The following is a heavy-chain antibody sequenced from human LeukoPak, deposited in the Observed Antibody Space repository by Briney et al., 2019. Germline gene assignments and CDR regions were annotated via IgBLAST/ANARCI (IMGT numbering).Heavy chain of an antibody. J-gene: IGHJ4*02. CDR3: ARHAGRRGGFDY. CDR2: IYYSGST. Sequence: SETLSLTCTVSGGSISSYYWSWIRQPPGKGLEWIGYIYYSGSTNYKPSLKSRVTISEDTSKNQFSLKLTSVTAADTAVYYCARHAGRRGGFDYWGQGSLVTVSS. D-gene: IGHD1-14*01. V-gene: IGHV4-59*08. CDR1: GGSISSYY.